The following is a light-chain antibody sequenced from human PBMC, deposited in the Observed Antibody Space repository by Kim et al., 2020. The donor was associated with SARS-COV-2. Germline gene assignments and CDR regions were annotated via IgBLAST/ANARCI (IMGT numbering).Light chain of an antibody. CDR3: QSYDDNSLV. CDR1: SGSIASNY. Sequence: NFMLTQPHSVSESPGTTVTISCTRSSGSIASNYVHWYQQRPGSAPTSVMYEDNQRPSGVPTRFSGSIDSSSNSASLTISGLKTEDEAEYYCQSYDDNSLVFGEGTQLTVL. CDR2: EDN. J-gene: IGLJ3*02. V-gene: IGLV6-57*04.